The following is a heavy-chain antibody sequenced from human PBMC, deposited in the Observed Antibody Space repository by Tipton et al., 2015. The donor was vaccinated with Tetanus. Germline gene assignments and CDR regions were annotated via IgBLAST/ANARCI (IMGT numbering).Heavy chain of an antibody. CDR1: GYTFTSYY. Sequence: QVQLVQSGAEVKKPGASVKVSCKASGYTFTSYYMHWVRQAPGQGLEWMGIINPSGGSTSYAQKFQGRVTMTRDTSTSTVYMERSSLRSEDTAVYYCARVFIAVAGHNWFDPWGQGTLVPVSS. CDR3: ARVFIAVAGHNWFDP. D-gene: IGHD6-19*01. J-gene: IGHJ5*02. CDR2: INPSGGST. V-gene: IGHV1-46*01.